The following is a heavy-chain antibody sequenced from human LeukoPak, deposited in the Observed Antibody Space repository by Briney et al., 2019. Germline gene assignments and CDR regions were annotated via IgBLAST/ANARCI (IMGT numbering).Heavy chain of an antibody. CDR3: ARQEGLRYFD. J-gene: IGHJ4*02. V-gene: IGHV4-34*01. Sequence: PSETLSLTCAVYGGSFSGYNWSWIRQPPGKGLEWIGEINHSGSTNYNPSLKSRVTISVDTSKNQFSLKLSSVTAADTAVYYCARQEGLRYFDWGQGTLVTVSS. CDR2: INHSGST. D-gene: IGHD3-9*01. CDR1: GGSFSGYN.